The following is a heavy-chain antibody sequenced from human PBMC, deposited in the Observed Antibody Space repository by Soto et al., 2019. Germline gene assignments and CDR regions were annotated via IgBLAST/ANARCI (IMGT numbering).Heavy chain of an antibody. CDR1: GGTFSNYA. CDR2: ITPIFDTT. V-gene: IGHV1-69*06. J-gene: IGHJ5*02. Sequence: QIHLVQSGAEVKKPGSSVKISCKSSGGTFSNYAISWVRQAPGQGLEGMCGITPIFDTTNYAQKFQGRLTITANTSTSTAYMELSGLRSDDKAIYFCARDPNSLNNWFDPWGQGTLVTVSS. CDR3: ARDPNSLNNWFDP.